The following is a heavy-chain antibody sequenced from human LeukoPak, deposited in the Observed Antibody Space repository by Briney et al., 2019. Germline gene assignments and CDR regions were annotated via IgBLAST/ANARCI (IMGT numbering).Heavy chain of an antibody. V-gene: IGHV4-59*01. J-gene: IGHJ5*02. CDR2: IYYSGST. Sequence: SETLSLTCTVSGGSISTYYWSWIRQPPGKGLEWIGYIYYSGSTNYNPSLKSRVTISVDTSKNQFSPKLSSVTAADTAVYYCARDGDVGAGNWFDPWGQGTLVTVSS. CDR1: GGSISTYY. D-gene: IGHD3-10*01. CDR3: ARDGDVGAGNWFDP.